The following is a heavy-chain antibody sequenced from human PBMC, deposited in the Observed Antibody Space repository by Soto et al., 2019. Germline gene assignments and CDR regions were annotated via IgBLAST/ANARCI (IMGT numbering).Heavy chain of an antibody. V-gene: IGHV3-30-3*01. Sequence: QVQLVESGGGVVQPGRSLRLSCAASGFTFSSYAMHWVRQAPGKGLEWVAVIADDGSNKYYADSVKGRFTISRDNSKNTLYLQMNSRRAEHTAVYYCARVPSSSGRAHFDYWGQGTLVTVSS. CDR1: GFTFSSYA. CDR3: ARVPSSSGRAHFDY. J-gene: IGHJ4*02. D-gene: IGHD2-15*01. CDR2: IADDGSNK.